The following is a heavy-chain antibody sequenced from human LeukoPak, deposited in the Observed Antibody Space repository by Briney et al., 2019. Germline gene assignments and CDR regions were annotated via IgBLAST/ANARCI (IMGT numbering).Heavy chain of an antibody. CDR1: GFTFSSYT. CDR3: ARDLYSSGWPNDY. V-gene: IGHV3-21*01. CDR2: ITSSSSYI. D-gene: IGHD6-19*01. Sequence: GGSLRLSCAASGFTFSSYTMNWVRQAPGKGPEWVSSITSSSSYIYYADSVKGRFTISRDNARNSLYLQMNSLRAEDTAVYYCARDLYSSGWPNDYWGQGTLVTVSS. J-gene: IGHJ4*02.